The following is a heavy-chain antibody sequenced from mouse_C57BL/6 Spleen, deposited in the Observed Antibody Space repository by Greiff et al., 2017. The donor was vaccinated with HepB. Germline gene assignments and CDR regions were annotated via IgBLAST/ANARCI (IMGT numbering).Heavy chain of an antibody. CDR1: GYTFTSYW. Sequence: QVQLQQPGAELVKPGASVKLSCKASGYTFTSYWMHWVKQRPGQGLEWIGMIHPNSGSTNYNEKFKNKATLTVDKSSSTAYMQFSSLTAEDSAVYYCARDDEVLFDYWGQGTTLTVSS. CDR3: ARDDEVLFDY. V-gene: IGHV1-64*01. D-gene: IGHD2-12*01. CDR2: IHPNSGST. J-gene: IGHJ2*01.